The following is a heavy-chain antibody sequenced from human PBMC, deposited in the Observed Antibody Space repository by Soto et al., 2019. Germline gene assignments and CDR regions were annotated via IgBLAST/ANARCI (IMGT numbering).Heavy chain of an antibody. Sequence: QVPLVESGGGVVQPGRSLRLSCAASGFTFSSYGMHWVRQAPGKGLEWVAVISYDGSNKYYADSVKGRFTISRANSNNTLYLQMNSLRAEDTAVYYCATDLAVIAVAGTFNYYYGMDVWGRGTTVTVSS. D-gene: IGHD6-19*01. CDR1: GFTFSSYG. J-gene: IGHJ6*02. V-gene: IGHV3-30*03. CDR3: ATDLAVIAVAGTFNYYYGMDV. CDR2: ISYDGSNK.